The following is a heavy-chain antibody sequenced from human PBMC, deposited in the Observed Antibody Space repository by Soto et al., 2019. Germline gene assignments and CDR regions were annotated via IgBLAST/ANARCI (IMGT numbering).Heavy chain of an antibody. CDR2: IYYSGST. CDR3: ARGGAETYYDFWSGQNYYYMDV. V-gene: IGHV4-59*01. D-gene: IGHD3-3*01. J-gene: IGHJ6*03. Sequence: SETLSLTCTVSGGSISSYYWSWIRQPPGKGLEWIGYIYYSGSTNYNPSLKSRVTISVDTSKNQFSLRLSSVTAADTAVYYCARGGAETYYDFWSGQNYYYMDVWGKGTTVTVSS. CDR1: GGSISSYY.